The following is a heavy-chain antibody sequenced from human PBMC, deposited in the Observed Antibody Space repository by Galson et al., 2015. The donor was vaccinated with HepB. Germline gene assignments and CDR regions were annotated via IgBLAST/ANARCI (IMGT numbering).Heavy chain of an antibody. V-gene: IGHV3-23*01. Sequence: SLRLSCAASGFPFSTYTMSWVRQAPGKGLEWVSAFSGSGGATYYADSVRGRFTISRDNTKRTLYLQMNRLRGEDTALYYCAKDRNSTSPGTYGMDVWGQGTTVTVFS. CDR2: FSGSGGAT. D-gene: IGHD6-6*01. J-gene: IGHJ6*02. CDR3: AKDRNSTSPGTYGMDV. CDR1: GFPFSTYT.